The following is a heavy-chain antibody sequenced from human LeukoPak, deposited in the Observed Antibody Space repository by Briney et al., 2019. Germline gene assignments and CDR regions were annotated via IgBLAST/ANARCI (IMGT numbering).Heavy chain of an antibody. CDR3: ARAWGNSSSGDDFNI. Sequence: ASVKVSCKASGYTLTNYYIHWIRQAPGQGLEWMGIINPSGDTTSYSQRFQGRVTMTRDTSTSTVHMELGSLRSDDTAVYYCARAWGNSSSGDDFNIWGQGTMVTVSS. CDR1: GYTLTNYY. CDR2: INPSGDTT. D-gene: IGHD6-6*01. V-gene: IGHV1-46*01. J-gene: IGHJ3*02.